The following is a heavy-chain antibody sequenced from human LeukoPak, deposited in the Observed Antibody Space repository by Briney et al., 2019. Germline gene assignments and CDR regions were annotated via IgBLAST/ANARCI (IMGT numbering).Heavy chain of an antibody. D-gene: IGHD6-19*01. CDR3: AKAPGYSSGWYSRY. V-gene: IGHV3-23*01. Sequence: GGSLRLSCAASGFTFSSYAMSWVRQAPGKGLEWVSAISGSGGSTYYADSVKGRFTTSRDNSKNTLYLQMNSLRAEDTAVYYCAKAPGYSSGWYSRYWGQGTLVTVSS. J-gene: IGHJ4*02. CDR2: ISGSGGST. CDR1: GFTFSSYA.